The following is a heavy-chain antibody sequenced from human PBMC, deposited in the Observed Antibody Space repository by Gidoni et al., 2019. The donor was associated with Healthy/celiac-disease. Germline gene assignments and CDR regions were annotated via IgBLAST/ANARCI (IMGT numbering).Heavy chain of an antibody. J-gene: IGHJ4*02. CDR3: AREKSHYGDYEFDY. Sequence: QVQLVESGGGVVQPGRSLRLSCAASGFTFSSYAMHWVRQAPGKGLEWVAVISYDGSNKYYADSVKGRFTISRDNSKNTLYLQMNSLRAEDTAVYYCAREKSHYGDYEFDYWGQGTLVTVSS. D-gene: IGHD4-17*01. V-gene: IGHV3-30-3*01. CDR1: GFTFSSYA. CDR2: ISYDGSNK.